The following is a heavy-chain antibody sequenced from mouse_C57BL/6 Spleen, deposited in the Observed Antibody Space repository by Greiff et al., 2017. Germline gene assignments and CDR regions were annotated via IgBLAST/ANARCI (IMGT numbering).Heavy chain of an antibody. CDR1: GFTFSSYA. CDR2: ISDGGSYT. J-gene: IGHJ2*01. V-gene: IGHV5-4*01. Sequence: EVKLQESGGGLVKPGGSLKLSCAASGFTFSSYAMSWVRQTPEKRLEWVATISDGGSYTYYPDNVTGRFTISRDNAKNNLYLQMSHLKSEDTAMYYCARDADYGSSFYYFDYWGQGTTLTVSS. CDR3: ARDADYGSSFYYFDY. D-gene: IGHD1-1*01.